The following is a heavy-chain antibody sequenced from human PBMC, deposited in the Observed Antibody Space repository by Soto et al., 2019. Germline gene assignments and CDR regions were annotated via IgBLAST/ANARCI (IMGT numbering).Heavy chain of an antibody. D-gene: IGHD3-10*02. V-gene: IGHV5-10-1*01. CDR1: GYSFTSYW. CDR3: ARHVQEGFYSYYGMDV. CDR2: IDPSDSYT. J-gene: IGHJ6*02. Sequence: PGESLKISCKGSGYSFTSYWISWVRQMPGKGLEWMGRIDPSDSYTNYSPSFQGHVTISADKSISTAYLQWSSLKASDTAMYYCARHVQEGFYSYYGMDVWGQGTTVTVSS.